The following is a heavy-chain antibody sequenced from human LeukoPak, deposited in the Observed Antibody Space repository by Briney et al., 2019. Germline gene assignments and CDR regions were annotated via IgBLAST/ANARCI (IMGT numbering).Heavy chain of an antibody. CDR3: ARRYGSGSYRPFFDY. D-gene: IGHD3-10*01. V-gene: IGHV4-59*08. Sequence: SETLSLTCTVSGGSISSYYWSWIRQPPGKGLEWIGYIYYSGSTNYNPSLKSRVTISVGTSKNQFSLKLSSVTAADTAVYYCARRYGSGSYRPFFDYGGKETLVTVSS. CDR2: IYYSGST. CDR1: GGSISSYY. J-gene: IGHJ4*02.